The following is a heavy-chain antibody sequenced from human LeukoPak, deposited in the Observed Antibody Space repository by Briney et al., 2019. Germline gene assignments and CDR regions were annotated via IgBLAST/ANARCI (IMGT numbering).Heavy chain of an antibody. CDR2: IYPGDSGT. V-gene: IGHV5-51*04. CDR1: GYNFNTFW. Sequence: GESLKISCEGSGYNFNTFWIGWVRQKPGEGLEWVGIIYPGDSGTKYSPAVQGQVTISADKPITTAYLQWSSLKASDTAMYYCASGQQQLVPGAFDIWGQGTMVTVSS. J-gene: IGHJ3*02. CDR3: ASGQQQLVPGAFDI. D-gene: IGHD6-13*01.